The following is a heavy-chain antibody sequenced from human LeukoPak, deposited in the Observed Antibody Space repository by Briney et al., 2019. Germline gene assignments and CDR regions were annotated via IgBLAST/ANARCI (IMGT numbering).Heavy chain of an antibody. CDR1: GYSISSGYY. Sequence: SETLSLTCTVSGYSISSGYYWGWIRQPPGKGLEWIGSIYHSGSTYYNPSLKSRVTISVDTSKNQFSLKLSSVTAADTAVYYCARGVSGYGYDWFDPWGQGTLVTVSS. J-gene: IGHJ5*02. CDR3: ARGVSGYGYDWFDP. CDR2: IYHSGST. V-gene: IGHV4-38-2*02. D-gene: IGHD5-18*01.